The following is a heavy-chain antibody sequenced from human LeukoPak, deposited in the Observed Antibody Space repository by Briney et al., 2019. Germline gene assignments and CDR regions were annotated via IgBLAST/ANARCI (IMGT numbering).Heavy chain of an antibody. D-gene: IGHD3-22*01. Sequence: SETLSLTCAIYGGSFSGHYWSWIRQSPGKGLEWIGSIHPSGMLYNNPSLESRVTMSRDTSKNQFSLNLNSVTAADTAVYFCSRGLDSRKLGYWGQGILVTVSS. CDR1: GGSFSGHY. CDR3: SRGLDSRKLGY. V-gene: IGHV4-34*01. CDR2: IHPSGML. J-gene: IGHJ4*02.